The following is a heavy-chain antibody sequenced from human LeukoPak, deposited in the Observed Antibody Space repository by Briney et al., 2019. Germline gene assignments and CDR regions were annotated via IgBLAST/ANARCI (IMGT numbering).Heavy chain of an antibody. Sequence: GASVKVPCKASGYTFTSYYMHWVRQAPGQGLEWMGIINPSGGSTNYAQKFQGRVTITADKSTSTAYMELSSLRSEDTAVYYCAESYYYDSSGYYYGPYAFDIWGQGTMVTVSS. CDR1: GYTFTSYY. J-gene: IGHJ3*02. D-gene: IGHD3-22*01. V-gene: IGHV1-46*01. CDR2: INPSGGST. CDR3: AESYYYDSSGYYYGPYAFDI.